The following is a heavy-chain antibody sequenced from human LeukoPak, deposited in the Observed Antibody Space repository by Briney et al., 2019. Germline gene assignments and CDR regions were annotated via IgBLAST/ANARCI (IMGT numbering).Heavy chain of an antibody. Sequence: GESLKISCKGPGYSFTSYWIGWVRQMPGKGLEWMGIIYPGDSDTRYSPSFQGQVTISADKSISTAYLQWSSLKASDTAMYYCARHVHYGSGSYSAGDAFDIWGQGTMVAVSS. D-gene: IGHD3-10*01. J-gene: IGHJ3*02. CDR3: ARHVHYGSGSYSAGDAFDI. CDR1: GYSFTSYW. CDR2: IYPGDSDT. V-gene: IGHV5-51*01.